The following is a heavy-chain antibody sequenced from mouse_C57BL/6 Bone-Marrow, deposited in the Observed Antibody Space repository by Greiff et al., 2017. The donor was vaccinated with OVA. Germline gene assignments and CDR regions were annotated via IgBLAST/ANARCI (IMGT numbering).Heavy chain of an antibody. V-gene: IGHV14-1*01. D-gene: IGHD1-1*01. CDR3: NVYYGSSYHYTMDY. CDR2: IDPEDGDT. Sequence: EVQLQQSGAGLVRPGASVKLSCTASGFNIKNSYMHWVKHRPEQGLEWIGRIDPEDGDTEYAPKFQGKATMTADTSSNTAYLQLSSLTTEDTAAYYCNVYYGSSYHYTMDYWGQGTAVTVSS. J-gene: IGHJ4*01. CDR1: GFNIKNSY.